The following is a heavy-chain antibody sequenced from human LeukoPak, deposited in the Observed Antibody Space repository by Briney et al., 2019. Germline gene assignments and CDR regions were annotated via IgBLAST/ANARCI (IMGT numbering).Heavy chain of an antibody. Sequence: GGSLRLSCAASGFTFSSYGMHWVRQAPGKGLEWVADIWFDGKNEHFADSVKGRFTISRDNSKNTMYLQINSLRAEDTAVYYCARDHHCANGVCHSPPGMDVWGQGTTVTVSS. CDR1: GFTFSSYG. J-gene: IGHJ6*02. D-gene: IGHD2-8*01. V-gene: IGHV3-33*01. CDR2: IWFDGKNE. CDR3: ARDHHCANGVCHSPPGMDV.